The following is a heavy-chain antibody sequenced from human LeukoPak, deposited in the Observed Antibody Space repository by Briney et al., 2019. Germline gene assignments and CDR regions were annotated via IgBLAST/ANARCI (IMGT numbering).Heavy chain of an antibody. CDR2: INSDGTST. J-gene: IGHJ4*02. V-gene: IGHV3-74*01. D-gene: IGHD5-24*01. CDR1: GFTFSSYW. CDR3: ARVVLSRGERDY. Sequence: PGGSLRLSCAASGFTFSSYWMHWVRQAPGKGLMWVSRINSDGTSTSYADSVKGRFTISRDNAKNSLYLQMNSLRAEDTALYYCARVVLSRGERDYWGQGTLVTVSS.